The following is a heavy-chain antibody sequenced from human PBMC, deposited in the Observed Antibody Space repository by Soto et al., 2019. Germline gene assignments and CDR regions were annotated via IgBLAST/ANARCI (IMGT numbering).Heavy chain of an antibody. CDR1: GGSVSSYY. D-gene: IGHD4-4*01. CDR2: IYYSGST. Sequence: LSLTCTVSGGSVSSYYWSWIRQSPGKGLEWIGYIYYSGSTKYKPSLKSRVTISVDTSKNQFSLKLTSATAADTAVYFCARHSNRNYGLYYFDYWGLGALVTVSS. V-gene: IGHV4-59*08. J-gene: IGHJ4*02. CDR3: ARHSNRNYGLYYFDY.